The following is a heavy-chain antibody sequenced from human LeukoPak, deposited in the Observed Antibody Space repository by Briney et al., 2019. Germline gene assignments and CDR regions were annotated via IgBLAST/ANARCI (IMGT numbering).Heavy chain of an antibody. D-gene: IGHD6-19*01. J-gene: IGHJ4*02. CDR2: IIPIFGAA. V-gene: IGHV1-69*05. CDR1: GYTFTSYG. CDR3: ARRPADSSGWYSDY. Sequence: GASVKVSCKASGYTFTSYGISWVRQAPGQGLEWMGGIIPIFGAANYAQKFQGRVTITTDESTSTAYMELSSLRSEDTAVYYCARRPADSSGWYSDYWGQGTLVTVSS.